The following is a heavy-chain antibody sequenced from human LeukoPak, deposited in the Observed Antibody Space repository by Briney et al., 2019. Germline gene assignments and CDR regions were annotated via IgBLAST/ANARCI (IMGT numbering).Heavy chain of an antibody. D-gene: IGHD5-18*01. Sequence: ASETLSLTCAVYGGSFSGYYWSWIRQPPGKGLEWIGEINHSGSTNYNPSLKSRVTMSVDTSKNQFSLKLSSVTAADTAVYYCARGVRYSYGPFDYWGQGTLVTVSS. V-gene: IGHV4-34*01. CDR3: ARGVRYSYGPFDY. CDR1: GGSFSGYY. J-gene: IGHJ4*02. CDR2: INHSGST.